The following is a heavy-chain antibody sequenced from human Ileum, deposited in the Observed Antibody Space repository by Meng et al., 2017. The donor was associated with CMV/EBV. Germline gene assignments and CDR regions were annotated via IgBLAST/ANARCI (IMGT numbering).Heavy chain of an antibody. V-gene: IGHV3-7*01. Sequence: SCLASGFTFSSYWMTWVRQAPGKGLEWVANIKEDGSESYYVDSVKGRFTISRDNAKKSLYLQMNSLRADDTAVYYCARDSRTKGGDYWGQGTLVTVSS. J-gene: IGHJ4*02. CDR1: GFTFSSYW. CDR2: IKEDGSES. CDR3: ARDSRTKGGDY. D-gene: IGHD2/OR15-2a*01.